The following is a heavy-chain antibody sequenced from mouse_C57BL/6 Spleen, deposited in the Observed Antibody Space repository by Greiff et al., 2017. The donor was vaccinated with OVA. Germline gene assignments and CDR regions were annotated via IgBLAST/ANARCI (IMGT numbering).Heavy chain of an antibody. CDR2: ISDGGSYT. Sequence: EVNLVESGGGLVKPGGSLKLSCAASGFTFSSYAMSWVRQTPEKRLEWVATISDGGSYTYYPDNVKGRFTISRDNAKNNLYLQMSHLKSEDTAMDYCARMGLYYGSSYSYWGQGTTLTVSS. CDR1: GFTFSSYA. D-gene: IGHD1-1*01. V-gene: IGHV5-4*03. CDR3: ARMGLYYGSSYSY. J-gene: IGHJ2*01.